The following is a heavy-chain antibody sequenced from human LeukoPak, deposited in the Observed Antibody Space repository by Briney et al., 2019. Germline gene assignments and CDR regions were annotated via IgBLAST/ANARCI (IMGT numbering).Heavy chain of an antibody. J-gene: IGHJ5*02. CDR1: GFTFSSSA. V-gene: IGHV3-23*01. CDR2: TTAGGGGT. CDR3: TKGQLRFDP. D-gene: IGHD1-1*01. Sequence: PGGSLRLSCAASGFTFSSSAMSWVRQAPGKGLEWVSGTTAGGGGTYYADSVRGRFTISRDNSKNSLYLQMNSLRAEDTAVYYCTKGQLRFDPWGQGTLVTVSS.